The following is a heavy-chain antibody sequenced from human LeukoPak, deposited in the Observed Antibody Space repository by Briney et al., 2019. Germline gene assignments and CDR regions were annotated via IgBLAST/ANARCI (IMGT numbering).Heavy chain of an antibody. CDR3: ARDRAAARAFDI. J-gene: IGHJ3*02. Sequence: GGSLRLSCAASGLTFSSYSMNWVRQAPGKGLEWVSSISSSSSYIYYADSVKGRFTISRDNAKNSLYLQMNSLRAEDTAVYYCARDRAAARAFDIWGQGTMVTVSS. V-gene: IGHV3-21*01. CDR1: GLTFSSYS. CDR2: ISSSSSYI. D-gene: IGHD6-13*01.